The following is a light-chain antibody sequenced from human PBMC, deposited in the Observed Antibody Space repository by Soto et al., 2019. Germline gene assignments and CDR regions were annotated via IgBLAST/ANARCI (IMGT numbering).Light chain of an antibody. Sequence: DIQMTQSPSSVSASVGDRVTITCRASQDIKNYLNWYQQKSGKAPKLLIYDASDLETGVPSRFSGSGSGTDFTFTINSLQPEDIATYYCQQYDNLPLTFGGGTKVEIK. V-gene: IGKV1-33*01. CDR3: QQYDNLPLT. CDR2: DAS. CDR1: QDIKNY. J-gene: IGKJ4*01.